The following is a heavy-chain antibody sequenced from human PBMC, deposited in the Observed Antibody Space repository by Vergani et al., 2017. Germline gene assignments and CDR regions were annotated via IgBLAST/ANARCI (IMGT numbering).Heavy chain of an antibody. CDR1: GGSLSSSSYY. J-gene: IGHJ3*02. D-gene: IGHD2-2*01. CDR2: IYYSGST. V-gene: IGHV4-39*01. Sequence: QLQLQESGPGLVKPSETLSLTCTVSGGSLSSSSYYWGWIRQPPGKGLEWIGSIYYSGSTYYNPSLKSRVTISVDTSKNQFSLKLSSVTAADTAVYYCARRQSDIVVVPAATPQDDAFDIWGQGTMVTVSS. CDR3: ARRQSDIVVVPAATPQDDAFDI.